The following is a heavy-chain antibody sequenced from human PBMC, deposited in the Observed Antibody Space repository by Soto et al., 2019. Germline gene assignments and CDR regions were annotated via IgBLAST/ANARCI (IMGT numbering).Heavy chain of an antibody. CDR3: ARDRCSGDCNGFDY. D-gene: IGHD2-21*02. CDR1: GFTFTTYA. Sequence: QVQVVQSGAEVKKPGASVKVSCKASGFTFTTYAIHWVRQAPGQRLEWMGWIPAGNGNTKSSQKFQDRLTITRDTSASTADRGLSRLWSQASAVYYGARDRCSGDCNGFDYWGQGTLVTVSS. CDR2: IPAGNGNT. J-gene: IGHJ4*02. V-gene: IGHV1-3*01.